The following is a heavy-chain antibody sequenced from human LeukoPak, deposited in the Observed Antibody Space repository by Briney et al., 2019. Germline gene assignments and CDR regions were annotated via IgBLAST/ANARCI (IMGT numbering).Heavy chain of an antibody. J-gene: IGHJ4*02. CDR1: GGSISSSSYY. CDR2: IYYSGST. D-gene: IGHD3-22*01. Sequence: SETLSLTCTVSGGSISSSSYYWGSIRQPPGKGLEWIGSIYYSGSTYYNPSLKSRVTISVDTSKNQFSLKLSSVTAADTAVYYCAREGDYYDTSGTLDYWGQGTLVTVSS. CDR3: AREGDYYDTSGTLDY. V-gene: IGHV4-39*07.